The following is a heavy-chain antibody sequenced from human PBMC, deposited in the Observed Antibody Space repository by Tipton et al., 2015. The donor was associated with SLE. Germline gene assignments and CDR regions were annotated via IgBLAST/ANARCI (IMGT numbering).Heavy chain of an antibody. V-gene: IGHV3-23*01. D-gene: IGHD2-15*01. CDR2: ISGSGGST. Sequence: GSLRLSCAASGFTFSSYPMSWVRPAPGKGLEWVSAISGSGGSTYFADSVKGRFPISRDNSKNTLYLQMNSLRAEDTAVYYCANEDMEDFDYWGQGTLVTVSS. CDR1: GFTFSSYP. CDR3: ANEDMEDFDY. J-gene: IGHJ4*02.